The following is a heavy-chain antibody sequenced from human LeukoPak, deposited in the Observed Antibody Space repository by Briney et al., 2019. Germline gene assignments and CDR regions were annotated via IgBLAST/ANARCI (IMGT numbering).Heavy chain of an antibody. CDR2: INPNSGGT. J-gene: IGHJ4*02. CDR1: GYTFTGYY. CDR3: ATDIAVAGKGTYYFDY. D-gene: IGHD6-19*01. V-gene: IGHV1-2*04. Sequence: ASVKVSCKASGYTFTGYYMHWVRQAPGQGLEWMGWINPNSGGTNYAQKFQGWVTMTRDTSISTAYMELSRLRSDDTAVYYCATDIAVAGKGTYYFDYWGQGTLVTVSS.